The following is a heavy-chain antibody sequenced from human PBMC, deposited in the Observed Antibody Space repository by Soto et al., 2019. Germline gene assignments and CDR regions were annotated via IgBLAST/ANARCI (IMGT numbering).Heavy chain of an antibody. CDR2: ISAYNGNT. Sequence: QIPLVQSGAEVKKPGASVKVSCKASGYTFTSYGISWVRQAPGQGLEWMGWISAYNGNTNYAQKLQGRVTMTTDTSTSTAYMELRSLRSDDTAVYYCARIDCSSTSCYVGFDYWGQGTLVTVSS. CDR1: GYTFTSYG. V-gene: IGHV1-18*01. CDR3: ARIDCSSTSCYVGFDY. J-gene: IGHJ4*02. D-gene: IGHD2-2*01.